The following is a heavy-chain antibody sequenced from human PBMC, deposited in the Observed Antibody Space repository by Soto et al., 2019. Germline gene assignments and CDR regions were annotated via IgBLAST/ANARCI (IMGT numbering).Heavy chain of an antibody. CDR3: ARLGGSYWNYYGMDV. Sequence: PGGSLRLSCAASGFTFSSYAMSWVRQAPGKGLEWVSAISGSGGSTYYADSVKGRFTISRDNSKNSLYLQVNSLRDEDTAVYYCARLGGSYWNYYGMDVWGQGTTVTVSS. V-gene: IGHV3-23*01. D-gene: IGHD1-26*01. CDR1: GFTFSSYA. CDR2: ISGSGGST. J-gene: IGHJ6*02.